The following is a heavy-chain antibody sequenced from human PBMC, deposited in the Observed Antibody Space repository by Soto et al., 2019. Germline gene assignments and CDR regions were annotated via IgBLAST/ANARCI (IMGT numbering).Heavy chain of an antibody. CDR2: INLNDGGT. CDR1: EYSFGDYY. V-gene: IGHV1-2*02. J-gene: IGHJ4*02. D-gene: IGHD2-2*01. Sequence: QVQLVQSGTEVKKPGASVKVSCKTSEYSFGDYYLHWVRQAPEQGLEWMGWINLNDGGTNSPRKWQGRLTMTRDKSITTVYMELSRLRSDDTAVYFCVRDAPSHQSIFDLWGPGTLVTVSS. CDR3: VRDAPSHQSIFDL.